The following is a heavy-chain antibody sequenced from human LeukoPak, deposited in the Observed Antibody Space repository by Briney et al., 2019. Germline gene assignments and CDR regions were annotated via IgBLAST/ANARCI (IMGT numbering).Heavy chain of an antibody. V-gene: IGHV4-59*12. CDR3: ATTTIRLGY. J-gene: IGHJ4*02. D-gene: IGHD1-26*01. CDR1: GGSISSYY. Sequence: SETLSLTCSVSGGSISSYYWSWIRQPPGKGLEWIGYMYYSGSTNYNPSLKSRVTMSVDTSKNLFSLKLSSVTAADTAVYYCATTTIRLGYWGQGTLVTVSS. CDR2: MYYSGST.